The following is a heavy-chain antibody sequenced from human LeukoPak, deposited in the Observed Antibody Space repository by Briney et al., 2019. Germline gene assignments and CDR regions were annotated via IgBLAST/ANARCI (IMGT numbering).Heavy chain of an antibody. CDR3: ARDRVMCGVCYHWYFDL. V-gene: IGHV1-69*05. J-gene: IGHJ2*01. D-gene: IGHD2-8*02. CDR2: IIPIFGTA. CDR1: GGTFSSYA. Sequence: SVKVSCKASGGTFSSYAISWVRQAPGQGLEWTGRIIPIFGTANYAQKFQGRVTITTDESTSTAYMELSSLRSEDTAVYYCARDRVMCGVCYHWYFDLWGRGTLVTVSS.